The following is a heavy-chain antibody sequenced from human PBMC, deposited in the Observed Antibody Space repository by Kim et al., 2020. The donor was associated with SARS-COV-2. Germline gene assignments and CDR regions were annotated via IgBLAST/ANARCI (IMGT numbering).Heavy chain of an antibody. CDR2: IYTTGST. CDR1: GGSSSSGDDY. V-gene: IGHV4-61*02. J-gene: IGHJ4*02. D-gene: IGHD2-2*01. CDR3: ARGRDAYNFFDS. Sequence: SETLSLTCTVSGGSSSSGDDYWSWIRQPAGKGLEWIGRIYTTGSTSYNPSLRGRATISLDTSKNQFSLKLSSVTATDTAVYYCARGRDAYNFFDSWGQGALVTVSS.